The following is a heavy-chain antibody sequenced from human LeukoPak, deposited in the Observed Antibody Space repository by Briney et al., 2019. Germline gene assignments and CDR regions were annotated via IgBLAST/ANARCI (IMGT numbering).Heavy chain of an antibody. V-gene: IGHV1-8*03. CDR2: MNPNSGNT. D-gene: IGHD1-26*01. Sequence: ASVKVSCKASGYTFTSYDINWVRQAPGQGLEWMGWMNPNSGNTDYAQKFQGRVTITRNTSISTAYMELSSLRSQDTAVYYCARNSGSSTNAFDIWGQGKMFTVSS. CDR3: ARNSGSSTNAFDI. CDR1: GYTFTSYD. J-gene: IGHJ3*02.